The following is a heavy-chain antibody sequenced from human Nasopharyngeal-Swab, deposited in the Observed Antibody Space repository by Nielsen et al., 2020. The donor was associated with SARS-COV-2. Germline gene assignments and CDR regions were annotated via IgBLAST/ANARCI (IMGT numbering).Heavy chain of an antibody. CDR3: ARYYGSGDFYGMDV. V-gene: IGHV2-70*01. CDR2: IDWDDDK. J-gene: IGHJ6*02. CDR1: GFPLSTSGMC. Sequence: SGPTLVKPTQTLTLTCPFSGFPLSTSGMCVSWIRQPPGKALEWLALIDWDDDKYYSTSLKTRLTISKDTSKNQVVLTMTNMDPVDTATYYCARYYGSGDFYGMDVWGQGTTVTVSS. D-gene: IGHD3-10*01.